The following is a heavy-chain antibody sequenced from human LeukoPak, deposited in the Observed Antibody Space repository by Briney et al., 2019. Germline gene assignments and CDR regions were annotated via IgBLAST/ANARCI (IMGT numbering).Heavy chain of an antibody. D-gene: IGHD5-24*01. CDR1: GFTFSSYA. CDR2: IRGSGGST. J-gene: IGHJ4*02. V-gene: IGHV3-23*01. Sequence: PGESLRLSCAASGFTFSSYAMSWVRQAPGKGLEWVSAIRGSGGSTYYADSVKARFTISRDNYKNTLYLQMNSQRAEDTAVYYCAKGRTEMATTIDYWGQGTLVTVSS. CDR3: AKGRTEMATTIDY.